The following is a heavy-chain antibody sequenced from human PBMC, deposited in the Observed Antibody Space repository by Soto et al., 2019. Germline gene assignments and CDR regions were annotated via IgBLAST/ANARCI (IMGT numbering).Heavy chain of an antibody. V-gene: IGHV4-39*01. D-gene: IGHD6-13*01. Sequence: SETLSLTCTVSGGSISSSSYYWGWIRQPPGKGLEWIGSIYYSGSTYYNPSLKSRVTISVDTSKNQFSLKLSSVTAADTAVYYCARSYSSSWYSLFVLNAFDIWGQGTMVTVSS. CDR3: ARSYSSSWYSLFVLNAFDI. CDR2: IYYSGST. J-gene: IGHJ3*02. CDR1: GGSISSSSYY.